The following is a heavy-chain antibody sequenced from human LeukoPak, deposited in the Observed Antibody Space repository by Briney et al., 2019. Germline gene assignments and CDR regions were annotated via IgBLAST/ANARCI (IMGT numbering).Heavy chain of an antibody. J-gene: IGHJ4*02. CDR1: GFTFSSYA. D-gene: IGHD3-22*01. CDR3: AKDYGITMIVVVIYFDY. V-gene: IGHV3-23*01. CDR2: ISGSGGST. Sequence: GGSLRLSCAASGFTFSSYAMSWVRQAPGKGLEWVSAISGSGGSTYYADSVKGRFTISRDNSKNTLYLQMNSLRAEDTAVYYCAKDYGITMIVVVIYFDYWGQGTLVTVSS.